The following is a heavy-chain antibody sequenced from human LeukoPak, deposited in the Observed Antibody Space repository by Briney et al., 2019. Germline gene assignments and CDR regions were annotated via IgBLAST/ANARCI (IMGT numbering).Heavy chain of an antibody. D-gene: IGHD3-9*01. Sequence: SETLSLTCTVSGGSISSYYWSWIRKPQGKGLELIGYIYYTRSTHYHPSLKSRVTISVDQSKNQFSLKLSSVPAADTAVYYCARVRYSDVLTGYYGDGYFDYWGQGTLVTVSS. J-gene: IGHJ4*02. CDR3: ARVRYSDVLTGYYGDGYFDY. V-gene: IGHV4-59*01. CDR2: IYYTRST. CDR1: GGSISSYY.